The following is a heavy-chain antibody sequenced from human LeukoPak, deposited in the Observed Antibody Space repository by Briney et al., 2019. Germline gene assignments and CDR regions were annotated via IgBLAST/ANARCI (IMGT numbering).Heavy chain of an antibody. J-gene: IGHJ4*02. D-gene: IGHD4-17*01. Sequence: GGSLRLSCAASGFTFSSYSMHWVRQAPGKGLEWVALIAFDGSVRFYADSVKGRFTISRDNSKNTLFLQMNSLRSEDTALYSCVKDWDYGVDYWGQGTLVTVSS. CDR1: GFTFSSYS. CDR3: VKDWDYGVDY. CDR2: IAFDGSVR. V-gene: IGHV3-30*18.